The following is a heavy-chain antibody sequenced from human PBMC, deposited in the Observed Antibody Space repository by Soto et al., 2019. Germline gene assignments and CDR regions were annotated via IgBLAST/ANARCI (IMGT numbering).Heavy chain of an antibody. CDR3: ARLLSITIFGVVPDV. Sequence: ASVKVSCKASGYTFTSYDINWVRQATGQGLEWMGWMNPNSGNTGYAQKFQGRVTMTRNTSISTAYMELSSLRSEDTAVHYCARLLSITIFGVVPDVWGQGTTVTVSS. CDR1: GYTFTSYD. D-gene: IGHD3-3*01. CDR2: MNPNSGNT. J-gene: IGHJ6*02. V-gene: IGHV1-8*01.